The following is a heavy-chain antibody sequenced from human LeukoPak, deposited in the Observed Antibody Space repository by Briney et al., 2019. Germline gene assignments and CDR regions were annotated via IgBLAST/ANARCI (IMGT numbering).Heavy chain of an antibody. D-gene: IGHD3-16*01. V-gene: IGHV1-69*05. Sequence: SVKVSCKASGGTFSSYAISWVRQAPGQGLEWIGRIIPIFGTANYAQKFQGRVTITTDESTSTAYMELSSLRSEDTAVYYCARVLGEHHSLWGQGTLVTVSS. CDR3: ARVLGEHHSL. J-gene: IGHJ4*02. CDR2: IIPIFGTA. CDR1: GGTFSSYA.